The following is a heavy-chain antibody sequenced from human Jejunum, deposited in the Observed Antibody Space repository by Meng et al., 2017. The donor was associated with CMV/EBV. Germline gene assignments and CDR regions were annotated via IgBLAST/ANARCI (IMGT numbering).Heavy chain of an antibody. CDR3: ARVPAELGSSSSSYYFDS. CDR2: VYYDGGST. CDR1: GSF. V-gene: IGHV4-61*08. Sequence: GSFWTWLRQPPGKGLEWLGYVYYDGGSTNYNPSLKSRVTISVDSPENQFSLKLTSVTAADTAVYYCARVPAELGSSSSSYYFDSWGQGTLVTVSS. J-gene: IGHJ4*02. D-gene: IGHD6-13*01.